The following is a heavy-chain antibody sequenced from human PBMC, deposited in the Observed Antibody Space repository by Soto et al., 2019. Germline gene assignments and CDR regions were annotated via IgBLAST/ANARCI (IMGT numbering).Heavy chain of an antibody. Sequence: SETRSRTSAVYRRSFSGYYWSGIRQPPGKGLEWIGEINHSGSTNYNPSLKSRVTISVDTSKNQFSLKLSSVTAADTAVYYCASPTRQWLGLRYYYGMDVWGQGTTVT. J-gene: IGHJ6*02. CDR2: INHSGST. CDR3: ASPTRQWLGLRYYYGMDV. D-gene: IGHD6-19*01. V-gene: IGHV4-34*01. CDR1: RRSFSGYY.